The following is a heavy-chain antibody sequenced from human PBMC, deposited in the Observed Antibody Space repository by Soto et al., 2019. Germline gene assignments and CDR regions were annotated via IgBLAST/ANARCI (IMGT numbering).Heavy chain of an antibody. Sequence: GGSLRLSCAASGFSFSRYGLHWVRQAPGKGLEWVTVISYDGRNKYYADSVKGRFTISRDNSKNTLYLQMSSLRAEDTAVYYCVKGNYDFWSGYPWFDPWGQGTLVTVSS. V-gene: IGHV3-30*14. CDR3: VKGNYDFWSGYPWFDP. J-gene: IGHJ5*02. CDR1: GFSFSRYG. CDR2: ISYDGRNK. D-gene: IGHD3-3*01.